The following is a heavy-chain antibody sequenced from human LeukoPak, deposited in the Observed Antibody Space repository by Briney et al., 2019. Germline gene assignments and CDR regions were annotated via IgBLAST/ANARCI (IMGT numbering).Heavy chain of an antibody. V-gene: IGHV1-18*01. Sequence: ASVKVSCKASGYTFTSHGISWVRQAPGHGLEWMGGISTYNGNTNYVQKLQGGVTITTDTSTSTAYMELRRLRSDDRAGYYCATARSGGRPFDYWGQGTLVTVSS. CDR3: ATARSGGRPFDY. D-gene: IGHD3-10*01. CDR2: ISTYNGNT. J-gene: IGHJ4*02. CDR1: GYTFTSHG.